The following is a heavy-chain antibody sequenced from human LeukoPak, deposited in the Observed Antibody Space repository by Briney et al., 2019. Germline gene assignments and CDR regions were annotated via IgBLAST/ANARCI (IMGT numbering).Heavy chain of an antibody. V-gene: IGHV1-2*02. D-gene: IGHD3-3*01. CDR1: GYTFTGYY. CDR2: INPNSGGT. Sequence: ASVKVSCKASGYTFTGYYMHWVRQAPGQGLEWMGWINPNSGGTNYAQKFQGRVTMTRDTSISTAYMELSRLRSDDTAVYYCARDRDDFWSGFTTPWFDPWGQGTLVTVSS. CDR3: ARDRDDFWSGFTTPWFDP. J-gene: IGHJ5*02.